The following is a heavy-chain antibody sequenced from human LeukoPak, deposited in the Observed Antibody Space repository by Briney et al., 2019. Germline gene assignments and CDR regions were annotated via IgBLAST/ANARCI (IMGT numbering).Heavy chain of an antibody. V-gene: IGHV1-8*01. CDR1: GYTFTSYD. CDR3: ARGTQDSSSWYRRDGYYYYYMDV. CDR2: MNPNSGNT. Sequence: ASVKVSCKASGYTFTSYDINWVRQATGQGLEWMGWMNPNSGNTGYAQKFQGRVTMTRNTSISTAYMELSSLRSEDTAVYYCARGTQDSSSWYRRDGYYYYYMDVWGKGTTVTVSS. J-gene: IGHJ6*03. D-gene: IGHD6-13*01.